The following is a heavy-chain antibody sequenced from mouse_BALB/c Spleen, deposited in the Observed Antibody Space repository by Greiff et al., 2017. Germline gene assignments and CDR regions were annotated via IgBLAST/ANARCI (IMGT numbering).Heavy chain of an antibody. Sequence: DVHLVESGGGLVQPGGSRKLSCAASGFTFSSFGMHWVRQAPEKGLEWVAYISSGSSTIYYADTVKGRFTISRDNPKNTLFLQMTSLRSEDTAMYYCARDYDYDGGSWFAYWGQGTLVTVSA. CDR3: ARDYDYDGGSWFAY. CDR1: GFTFSSFG. D-gene: IGHD2-4*01. V-gene: IGHV5-17*02. J-gene: IGHJ3*01. CDR2: ISSGSSTI.